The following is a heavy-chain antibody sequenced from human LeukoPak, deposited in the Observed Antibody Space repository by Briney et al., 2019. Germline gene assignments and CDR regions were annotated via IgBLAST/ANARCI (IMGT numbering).Heavy chain of an antibody. V-gene: IGHV1-69*05. CDR2: IIPIFGTA. J-gene: IGHJ4*02. Sequence: SVKVSCKASGGTFSSYAISWVRQAPGQGLEWMGRIIPIFGTANYAQKFQGRVTITTDESTSTAYMELSSLRSEDTAVYYCARGIGYSYGLFDYWSQGTLVTVSS. CDR1: GGTFSSYA. D-gene: IGHD5-18*01. CDR3: ARGIGYSYGLFDY.